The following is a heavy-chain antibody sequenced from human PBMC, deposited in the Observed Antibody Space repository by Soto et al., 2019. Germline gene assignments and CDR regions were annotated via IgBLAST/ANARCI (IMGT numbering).Heavy chain of an antibody. CDR1: GFTFDDYA. J-gene: IGHJ4*02. V-gene: IGHV3-9*01. CDR3: GKASSSNSWSPIDY. D-gene: IGHD3-3*01. Sequence: LRLSCVASGFTFDDYAMHWVRQIPGKGLQWVSGISWSTSSIGYGASLRGRFLISRDNANNSLYLQMNDLRPEDTALYYCGKASSSNSWSPIDYWGQGTMVTVSS. CDR2: ISWSTSSI.